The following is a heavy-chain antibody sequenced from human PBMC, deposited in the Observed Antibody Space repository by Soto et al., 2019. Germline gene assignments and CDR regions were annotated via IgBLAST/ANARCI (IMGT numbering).Heavy chain of an antibody. CDR3: ARGVYYYDSSAPLDY. D-gene: IGHD3-22*01. J-gene: IGHJ4*02. Sequence: ASVKVSCKASGYTFTGYYMHWVRQAPGQGLEWMGIINPSGGSTSYAQKFQGRVTMTRDTSTSTVYMELSSLRSEDTAVYYCARGVYYYDSSAPLDYWGQGTLVTVSS. CDR2: INPSGGST. V-gene: IGHV1-46*01. CDR1: GYTFTGYY.